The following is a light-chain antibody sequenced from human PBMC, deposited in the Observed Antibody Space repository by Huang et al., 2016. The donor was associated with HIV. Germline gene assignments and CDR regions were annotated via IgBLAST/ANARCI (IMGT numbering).Light chain of an antibody. CDR2: KLS. CDR1: QSLAYGDGNIY. J-gene: IGKJ1*01. Sequence: DVLLTQSPLSLPVTLGQPAFITCKSNQSLAYGDGNIYLNWFHQRPGHSPRRLIYKLSNRDSGVPDRFSAVGSGTDFTLWISEVEAEDVGDYYCMQASHGAATFGQGTRVDIK. CDR3: MQASHGAAT. V-gene: IGKV2-30*01.